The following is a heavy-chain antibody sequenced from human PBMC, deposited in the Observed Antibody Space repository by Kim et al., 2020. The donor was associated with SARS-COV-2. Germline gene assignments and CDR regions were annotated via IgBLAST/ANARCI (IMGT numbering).Heavy chain of an antibody. V-gene: IGHV3-13*01. Sequence: GGSLRLSCAASGFTFSSYDMHWVRQATGKGLEWVSAIGTAGDTYHPGSVKGRFTISRENAKNSLYLQMNSLRAGDTAVYYCARALGSFYYDSSGYYDAFDIWGQGTMVTVSS. J-gene: IGHJ3*02. CDR2: IGTAGDT. CDR1: GFTFSSYD. CDR3: ARALGSFYYDSSGYYDAFDI. D-gene: IGHD3-22*01.